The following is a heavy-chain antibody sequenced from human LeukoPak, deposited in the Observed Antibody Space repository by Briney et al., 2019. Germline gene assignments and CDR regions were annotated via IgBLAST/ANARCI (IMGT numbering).Heavy chain of an antibody. CDR2: ISSSSSYT. CDR1: GFTFSDYH. CDR3: ARSDTSGYYHIQTDY. V-gene: IGHV3-11*06. J-gene: IGHJ4*02. D-gene: IGHD3-22*01. Sequence: GGSLRLSCAASGFTFSDYHLSWIRQAPGKGLEWVSYISSSSSYTNYADSVKGRFTISRDNAKNSLYLQMKSLRAEDTAVYYCARSDTSGYYHIQTDYWGQGTLVTVSS.